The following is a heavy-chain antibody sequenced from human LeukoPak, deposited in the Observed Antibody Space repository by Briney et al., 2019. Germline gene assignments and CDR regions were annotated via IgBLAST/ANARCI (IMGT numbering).Heavy chain of an antibody. D-gene: IGHD3-22*01. CDR1: GFTFSSYG. CDR3: ARDFWQDYYDSSGYYSS. V-gene: IGHV3-33*01. Sequence: PGGSLRLSCAASGFTFSSYGMHWVRQTPGKGLEWVTVIWYDGSNKYYADSVKGRFTISRDNSKNTLYLQMNSLRAEDTAVYYCARDFWQDYYDSSGYYSSWGQGTLVTVSS. CDR2: IWYDGSNK. J-gene: IGHJ4*02.